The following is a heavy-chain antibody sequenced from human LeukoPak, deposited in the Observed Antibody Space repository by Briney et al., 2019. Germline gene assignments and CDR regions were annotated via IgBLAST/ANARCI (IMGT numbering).Heavy chain of an antibody. Sequence: ASVKVSCKASGYTFTGYYMHWVRQAPGQGREWMGWINPNSGGTNYAQKFQGRVTMTRDTSISTAYMELSRLRSDDTAVYYCARAAYSSSWSAFDPWGQGTLVTVSS. CDR3: ARAAYSSSWSAFDP. V-gene: IGHV1-2*02. D-gene: IGHD6-13*01. CDR2: INPNSGGT. CDR1: GYTFTGYY. J-gene: IGHJ5*02.